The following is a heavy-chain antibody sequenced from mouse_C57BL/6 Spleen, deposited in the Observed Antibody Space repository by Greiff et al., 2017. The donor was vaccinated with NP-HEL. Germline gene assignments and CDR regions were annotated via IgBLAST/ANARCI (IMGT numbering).Heavy chain of an antibody. V-gene: IGHV1-15*01. D-gene: IGHD1-1*01. J-gene: IGHJ3*01. CDR1: GYTFTDYE. CDR2: IDPETGGT. CDR3: TLVATPFAD. Sequence: LMESGAELVRPGASVTLSCKASGYTFTDYEMHWVKQTPVHGLEWIGAIDPETGGTAYNQKFKGKAILTADKSSSTAYMELRSLTSEDSAVYYCTLVATPFADWGQGTLVTVSA.